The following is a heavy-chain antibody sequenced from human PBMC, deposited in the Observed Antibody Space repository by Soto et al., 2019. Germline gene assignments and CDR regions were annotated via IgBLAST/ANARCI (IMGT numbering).Heavy chain of an antibody. J-gene: IGHJ4*02. D-gene: IGHD1-26*01. Sequence: QVQLEQSGPGLVKPSQTLSLTCNISGGSISSVNHYWSWIRQSPREGLEWSGYIFDSGATHYNPSFKGRVTILRDTSQSLFALTIHSVTVADSAVYYCAREVSGTSAFDYWGRGTLVTVSS. CDR1: GGSISSVNHY. CDR2: IFDSGAT. CDR3: AREVSGTSAFDY. V-gene: IGHV4-31*02.